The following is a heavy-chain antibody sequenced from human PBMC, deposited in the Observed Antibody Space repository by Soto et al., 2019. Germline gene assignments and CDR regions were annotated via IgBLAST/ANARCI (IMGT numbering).Heavy chain of an antibody. CDR3: VRPYDY. CDR1: GFSFSSYG. Sequence: PGGSLRLSCAAYGFSFSSYGMHWVRQAPGKGLEYVSAISSTVGSTYYTDSVKGRFAISRDNSRNTHYLQMSSLRAWDTAVYYCVRPYDYWGEGALVTVSS. CDR2: ISSTVGST. V-gene: IGHV3-64D*06. J-gene: IGHJ4*02.